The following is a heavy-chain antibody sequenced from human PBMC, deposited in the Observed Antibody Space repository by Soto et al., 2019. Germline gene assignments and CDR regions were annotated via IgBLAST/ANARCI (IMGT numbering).Heavy chain of an antibody. Sequence: EVQLVESGGGLVKPGGSLRLSCAASGFTFSSYSMNWVRQAPGKGLEWVSSISSSSSYIYHADSVKGRFTISRDNAKNSLLLEMNSLRGEDTAVYYGARAYYYGSAMDPWGQGPLVTVSS. V-gene: IGHV3-21*01. D-gene: IGHD3-10*01. CDR1: GFTFSSYS. J-gene: IGHJ5*02. CDR3: ARAYYYGSAMDP. CDR2: ISSSSSYI.